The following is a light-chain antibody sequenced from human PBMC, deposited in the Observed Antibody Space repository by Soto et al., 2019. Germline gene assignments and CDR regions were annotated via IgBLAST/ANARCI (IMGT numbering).Light chain of an antibody. Sequence: EVLLTQSPATLSVSPGERATLSYRASQSVGIKLAWYQQKPGQAPRLLIYDVSNRASGIPARFSGSGSETDFTLTISSLEPEDFAVYYCQQRSDWPLTFGQGTRLEIK. CDR1: QSVGIK. CDR3: QQRSDWPLT. V-gene: IGKV3-11*01. J-gene: IGKJ5*01. CDR2: DVS.